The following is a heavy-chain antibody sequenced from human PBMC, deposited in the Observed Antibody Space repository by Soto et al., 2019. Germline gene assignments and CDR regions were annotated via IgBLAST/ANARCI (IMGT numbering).Heavy chain of an antibody. V-gene: IGHV4-30-4*01. J-gene: IGHJ5*02. CDR3: ARAERQMVRGVIRWFDP. D-gene: IGHD3-10*01. CDR2: IYYSGST. CDR1: GGSNSSGDYY. Sequence: SETLSLTCTVSGGSNSSGDYYWSWIRQPPGKGLEWIGYIYYSGSTYYNPSLKSRVTISVDTSKNQFSLKLSSVTAAGTAVYYCARAERQMVRGVIRWFDPWGQGTLVTVSS.